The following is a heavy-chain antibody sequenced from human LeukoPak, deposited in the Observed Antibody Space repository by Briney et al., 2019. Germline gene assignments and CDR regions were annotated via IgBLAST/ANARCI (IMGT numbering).Heavy chain of an antibody. CDR1: GYTFTGYY. Sequence: GASVKVSCKASGYTFTGYYMHWVRQAPGQGLEWMGWINPNSGGTNYAQKFQGRVTMTRDTSISTAYMELSRLRSDDTAVYYCARVPPYSGYDHYFDYWGQGTLVTVSS. CDR2: INPNSGGT. CDR3: ARVPPYSGYDHYFDY. J-gene: IGHJ4*02. V-gene: IGHV1-2*02. D-gene: IGHD5-12*01.